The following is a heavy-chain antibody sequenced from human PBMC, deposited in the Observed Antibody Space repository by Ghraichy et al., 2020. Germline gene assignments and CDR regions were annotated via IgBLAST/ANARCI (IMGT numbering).Heavy chain of an antibody. CDR2: ISGSGGST. CDR3: AKDPLLGYCSGGSCYST. D-gene: IGHD2-15*01. Sequence: GESLNISCAASGFTFSSYAMSWVRQAPGKGLEWVSAISGSGGSTYYADSVKGRFTISRDNSKNTLYLQMNSLRAEDTAVYYCAKDPLLGYCSGGSCYSTWGQGTLVTVSS. V-gene: IGHV3-23*01. CDR1: GFTFSSYA. J-gene: IGHJ5*02.